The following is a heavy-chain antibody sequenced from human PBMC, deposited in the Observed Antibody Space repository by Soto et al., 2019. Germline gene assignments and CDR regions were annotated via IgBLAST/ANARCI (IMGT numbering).Heavy chain of an antibody. Sequence: PSETLSLTCTVSGGSISSYYWSWIRQPPGKGLEWIGYIYYSGSTNYNPSLKSRVTISVDTSKNHFSLKLSSVTAADTAVYYCARYTWQWLVLDYWGQGTLVTVSS. V-gene: IGHV4-59*01. CDR2: IYYSGST. D-gene: IGHD6-19*01. CDR1: GGSISSYY. J-gene: IGHJ4*02. CDR3: ARYTWQWLVLDY.